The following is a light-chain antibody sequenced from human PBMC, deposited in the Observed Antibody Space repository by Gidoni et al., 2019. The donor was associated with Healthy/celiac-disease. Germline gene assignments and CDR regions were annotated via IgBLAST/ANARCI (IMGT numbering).Light chain of an antibody. V-gene: IGKV3-11*01. CDR2: DAS. J-gene: IGKJ4*01. CDR1: QSVSSY. Sequence: IVLTQSPATLSLSPVERATRSCSASQSVSSYLACYQQKPGQAPRLLIYDASNRATGIPARFSGSGSGTDFTITISSLEPEDFAVYYCQQRSNWPLTFGGGTKVEIK. CDR3: QQRSNWPLT.